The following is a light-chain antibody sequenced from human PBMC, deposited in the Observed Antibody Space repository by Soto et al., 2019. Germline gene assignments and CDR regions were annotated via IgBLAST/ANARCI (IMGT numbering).Light chain of an antibody. J-gene: IGLJ1*01. V-gene: IGLV1-40*01. CDR1: SSNFGAGYD. Sequence: QSVLTQPPSVSGAPGQRVTISCTGSSSNFGAGYDVNWYQHLPGSAPRLLIYGNTDRPSGVPDRFSGSKSGTSASLAITGLQAEDEADYYCQSYDSSLNSYVFGSGTKLTVL. CDR3: QSYDSSLNSYV. CDR2: GNT.